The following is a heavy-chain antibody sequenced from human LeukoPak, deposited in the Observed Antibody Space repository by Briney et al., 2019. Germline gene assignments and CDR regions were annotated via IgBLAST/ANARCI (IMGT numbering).Heavy chain of an antibody. Sequence: PSQTLSLTCAVSGGSISSGGQSWSWMRQPPGKGLECIGYIYHSGNTYYNPSLKSRVTISVDRSKNQFSLRVNSVTAADTAVYFCARRYSYGFYYFDYWGQGTLVTVSS. CDR1: GGSISSGGQS. D-gene: IGHD5-18*01. CDR3: ARRYSYGFYYFDY. CDR2: IYHSGNT. V-gene: IGHV4-30-2*01. J-gene: IGHJ4*02.